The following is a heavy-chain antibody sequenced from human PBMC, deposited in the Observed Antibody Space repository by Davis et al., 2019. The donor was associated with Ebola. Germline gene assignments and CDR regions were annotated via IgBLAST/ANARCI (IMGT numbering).Heavy chain of an antibody. CDR2: IKSKTFGGTI. J-gene: IGHJ3*02. CDR3: TTDTGYNYPDVYLDI. V-gene: IGHV3-15*01. Sequence: GESLKISCAVSEFTFTTAWMSWVRQAPGKGLEWVGRIKSKTFGGTIDYAAPVKGRFTISRDDSKNTLYLEMNSLKTEETAVYYCTTDTGYNYPDVYLDIWGQGTIVTVSS. CDR1: EFTFTTAW. D-gene: IGHD5-24*01.